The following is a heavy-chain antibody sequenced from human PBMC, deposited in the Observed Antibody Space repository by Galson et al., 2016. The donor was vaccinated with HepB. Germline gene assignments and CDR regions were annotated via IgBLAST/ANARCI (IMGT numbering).Heavy chain of an antibody. V-gene: IGHV3-30-3*01. Sequence: SLRLSCAASGFTFSKYAMHWVRQAPGKGLEWLAILSVDGFSTFYANSVKGRFTISRDNSKDSLYLQINGLRPEDTGIYYCAKDRQTYDGDCRDYCGQGTLVTVSS. D-gene: IGHD4-17*01. CDR2: LSVDGFST. CDR3: AKDRQTYDGDCRDY. J-gene: IGHJ4*02. CDR1: GFTFSKYA.